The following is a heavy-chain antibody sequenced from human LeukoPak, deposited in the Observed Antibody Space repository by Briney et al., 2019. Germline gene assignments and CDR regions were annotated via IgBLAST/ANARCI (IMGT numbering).Heavy chain of an antibody. Sequence: GGSLRLPCATTGFTFNNYAMSWVRQAPGEGLEWVSSISNNGGYTIYADSVKGRFTISRDNSKNTVYLQMSSLRPEDAAVYYCAKGPQYSTGWPNGGFDYWGQGTLVTVSS. V-gene: IGHV3-23*01. CDR1: GFTFNNYA. CDR3: AKGPQYSTGWPNGGFDY. D-gene: IGHD6-19*01. CDR2: ISNNGGYT. J-gene: IGHJ4*02.